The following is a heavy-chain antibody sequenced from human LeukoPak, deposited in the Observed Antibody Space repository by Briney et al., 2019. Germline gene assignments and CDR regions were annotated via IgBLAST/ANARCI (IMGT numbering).Heavy chain of an antibody. Sequence: SETLSLTCTVSGGSISSYYWSWIRQPPGKGLEWIGYIYYSGSTNYNPSLKSRGTISVDTSNNQFSLKLTSVTAADTAVYYCARDLPATIWGQGTLVTVSS. CDR2: IYYSGST. CDR3: ARDLPATI. V-gene: IGHV4-59*01. CDR1: GGSISSYY. D-gene: IGHD5-12*01. J-gene: IGHJ4*02.